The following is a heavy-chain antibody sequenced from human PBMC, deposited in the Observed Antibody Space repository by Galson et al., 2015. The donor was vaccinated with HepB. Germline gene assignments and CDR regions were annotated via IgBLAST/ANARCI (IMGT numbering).Heavy chain of an antibody. J-gene: IGHJ3*02. D-gene: IGHD3-22*01. CDR1: GYTFSDYY. CDR2: INPKSGGT. V-gene: IGHV1-2*02. CDR3: ARDWENSSGSYYVPWAFDI. Sequence: SVKVSCKASGYTFSDYYIHWVRQAPGQGLEWMGWINPKSGGTNYAQKFQGRVTMTRDTSISTAYMDLSRLRSDDTAVYYCARDWENSSGSYYVPWAFDIWGQGTMVTV.